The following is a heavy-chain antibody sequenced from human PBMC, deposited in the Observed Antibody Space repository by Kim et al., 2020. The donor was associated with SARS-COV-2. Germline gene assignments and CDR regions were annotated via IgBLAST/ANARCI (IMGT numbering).Heavy chain of an antibody. CDR2: INHSGST. CDR1: GGSFSGYY. V-gene: IGHV4-34*01. Sequence: SETLSLTCAVYGGSFSGYYWSWIRQPPGKGLEWIGEINHSGSTNYNPSLKSRVTISVDTSKNQFSLKLSSVTAADTAVYYCARRECKGSSTSCYMDYWGQGTLVTVSS. J-gene: IGHJ4*02. D-gene: IGHD2-2*02. CDR3: ARRECKGSSTSCYMDY.